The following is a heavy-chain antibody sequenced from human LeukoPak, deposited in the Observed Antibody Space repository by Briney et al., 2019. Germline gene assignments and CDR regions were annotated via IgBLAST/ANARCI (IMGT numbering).Heavy chain of an antibody. Sequence: PGGSLRLSCAASGFTFSSHWMSWVRQAPGKGLEWVANIKQDGSEKYYVDSVKGRFTISRDNAKNSLYLQMNSLRAEDTAVYYCARGLGYFDWLLLNPHFDYWGQGTLVTVSS. D-gene: IGHD3-9*01. CDR1: GFTFSSHW. CDR3: ARGLGYFDWLLLNPHFDY. CDR2: IKQDGSEK. J-gene: IGHJ4*02. V-gene: IGHV3-7*03.